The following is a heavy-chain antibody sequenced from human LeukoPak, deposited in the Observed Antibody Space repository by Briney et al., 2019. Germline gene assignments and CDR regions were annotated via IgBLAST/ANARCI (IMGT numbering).Heavy chain of an antibody. J-gene: IGHJ4*02. Sequence: ASVKVSCKASGGTFSSYAISWVRQAPGQGLEWMGRIIPIFGTANYAQKFQGRVTITTDESTSTAYMELSSLRSEDTAVYYCARDVELGGYFDYWGQGTLVTVSS. D-gene: IGHD1-26*01. CDR1: GGTFSSYA. V-gene: IGHV1-69*05. CDR2: IIPIFGTA. CDR3: ARDVELGGYFDY.